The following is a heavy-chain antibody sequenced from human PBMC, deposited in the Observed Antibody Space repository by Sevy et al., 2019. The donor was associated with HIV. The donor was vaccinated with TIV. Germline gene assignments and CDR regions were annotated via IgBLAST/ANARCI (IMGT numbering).Heavy chain of an antibody. V-gene: IGHV1-8*01. J-gene: IGHJ5*02. CDR2: MNPNSGNT. CDR1: GYTFTSYD. D-gene: IGHD2-15*01. CDR3: ARGLVVVAASPGYWFDP. Sequence: ASVKVSCKASGYTFTSYDINWVRQATGQGLEWMGWMNPNSGNTGYAQKFQGRVTMTRNTSISTAYMKLRSLRSEDTAVYYCARGLVVVAASPGYWFDPWGQGTLVTVSS.